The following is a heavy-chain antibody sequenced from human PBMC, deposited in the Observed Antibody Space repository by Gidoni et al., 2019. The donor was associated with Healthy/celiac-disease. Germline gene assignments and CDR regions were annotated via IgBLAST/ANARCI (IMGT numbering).Heavy chain of an antibody. V-gene: IGHV4-31*03. J-gene: IGHJ5*02. CDR1: GGSISSGGYY. CDR3: ARVTSHHFRPHWFDP. CDR2: IYSSGST. D-gene: IGHD3-3*02. Sequence: QVQLQESGPGLLKPSQTLSLTCTVSGGSISSGGYYWSWIRQHPGKGLEWIGYIYSSGSTYYNPSLKSRVTISVDTSKNQFSLKLSSVTAADTAVYYCARVTSHHFRPHWFDPWGQGTLVTVSS.